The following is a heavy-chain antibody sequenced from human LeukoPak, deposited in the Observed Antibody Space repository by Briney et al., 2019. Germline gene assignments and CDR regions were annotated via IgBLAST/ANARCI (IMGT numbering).Heavy chain of an antibody. J-gene: IGHJ6*02. V-gene: IGHV3-23*01. Sequence: GGSLRLSCAASGFTFSSYAMSWVRQAPGKGLEWVSAISGSGGSTYYADSVKGRFTISRDNSKNTLYLQMNSLRAEDTAVYYCAKDQGSYYCYYGMDVWGQGTTVTVSS. CDR3: AKDQGSYYCYYGMDV. D-gene: IGHD3-10*01. CDR2: ISGSGGST. CDR1: GFTFSSYA.